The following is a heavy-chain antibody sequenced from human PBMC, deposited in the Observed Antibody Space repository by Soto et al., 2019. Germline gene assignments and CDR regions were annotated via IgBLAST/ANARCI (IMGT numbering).Heavy chain of an antibody. D-gene: IGHD6-13*01. J-gene: IGHJ4*02. CDR1: GFTFTRYS. Sequence: GGSLRLSCAASGFTFTRYSMNWVRQAPGKGLEWVSSISSTTNYIYYADSMKGRFTVSRDNAKNSVYLDMNSLSAEDTAVYYCARDMTPVGIADTLDYWGQGTLVTVSS. CDR2: ISSTTNYI. CDR3: ARDMTPVGIADTLDY. V-gene: IGHV3-21*01.